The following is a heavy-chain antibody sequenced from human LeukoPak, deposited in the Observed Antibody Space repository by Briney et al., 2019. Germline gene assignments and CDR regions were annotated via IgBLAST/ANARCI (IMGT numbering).Heavy chain of an antibody. V-gene: IGHV3-30*18. CDR3: AKDLWYSGYVWPTEVDY. J-gene: IGHJ4*02. CDR2: ISYDGSNK. D-gene: IGHD5-12*01. CDR1: GFTFSSYG. Sequence: GGSLRLSCAASGFTFSSYGMHWVRQAPGKGLEWVAVISYDGSNKHYADSVKGRFTISRDNSKNTLYLQMSSLRAEDTAVYYCAKDLWYSGYVWPTEVDYWGQGTLVTVSS.